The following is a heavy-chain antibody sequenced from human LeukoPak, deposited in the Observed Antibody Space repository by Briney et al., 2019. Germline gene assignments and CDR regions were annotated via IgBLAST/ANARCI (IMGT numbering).Heavy chain of an antibody. J-gene: IGHJ4*02. V-gene: IGHV5-51*01. CDR2: IYPDDSDT. CDR1: GYSFTSFW. D-gene: IGHD2-2*01. Sequence: GESLEISFQGLGYSFTSFWIGWVRQMPGKDLEWMGIIYPDDSDTRYSPSFQGHVTISADQSITTPYLQWSSLKASHTAMYYCATSIGFCSRTSCYWKYWGQGTLVTVSS. CDR3: ATSIGFCSRTSCYWKY.